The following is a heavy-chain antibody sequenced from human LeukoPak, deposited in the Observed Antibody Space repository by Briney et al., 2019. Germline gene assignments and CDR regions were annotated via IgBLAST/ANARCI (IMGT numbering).Heavy chain of an antibody. D-gene: IGHD2-8*01. CDR2: IYYSGST. CDR1: GGSIRSSSYY. J-gene: IGHJ3*02. V-gene: IGHV4-39*01. Sequence: PETLSLTCTVSGGSIRSSSYYWGWIRQPPGTGLEWIGSIYYSGSTYYNPSLKSRVTISVDTSKNQFSLKLSSVTAADMAVYYCARQGLMVYAAYAFDIWGQGTMVTVSS. CDR3: ARQGLMVYAAYAFDI.